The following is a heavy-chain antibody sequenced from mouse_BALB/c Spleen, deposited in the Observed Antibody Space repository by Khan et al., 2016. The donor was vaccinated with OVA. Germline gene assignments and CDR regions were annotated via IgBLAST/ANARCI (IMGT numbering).Heavy chain of an antibody. V-gene: IGHV5-6-5*01. CDR2: ISSGGTT. D-gene: IGHD1-1*02. CDR1: GFTLSNYA. J-gene: IGHJ3*01. CDR3: ARDYWFTY. Sequence: EVELVESGGDLVKPGGSLKLSYAASGFTLSNYAMSWVRQTPEKRLEWVASISSGGTTYYPDSVKGRFTISRDNARNILYLQMNSLRSEDTAMFYCARDYWFTYWGQGTLVTVSA.